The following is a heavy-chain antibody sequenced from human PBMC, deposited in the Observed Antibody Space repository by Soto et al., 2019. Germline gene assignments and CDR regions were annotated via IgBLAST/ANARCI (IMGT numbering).Heavy chain of an antibody. V-gene: IGHV3-23*01. J-gene: IGHJ4*02. D-gene: IGHD3-22*01. CDR3: AKEMGYYDSSGYRYDY. Sequence: GWSLRLSCAASGFTLGSYAMSWVRQAPGKGLEWVSAISGSGGSTYYADSVKGRFTISRDNSKNTLYLQMNSLRAEDTAVYYCAKEMGYYDSSGYRYDYSGQGTLVTVSS. CDR1: GFTLGSYA. CDR2: ISGSGGST.